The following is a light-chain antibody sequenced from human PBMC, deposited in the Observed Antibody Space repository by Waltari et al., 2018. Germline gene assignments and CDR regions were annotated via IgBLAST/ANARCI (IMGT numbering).Light chain of an antibody. J-gene: IGKJ4*01. V-gene: IGKV2-30*02. CDR2: KAS. CDR1: QGLVHSDGNTY. CDR3: MQGSLWPPT. Sequence: DVVLTQSPLSLPVTLGQPASISCRSSQGLVHSDGNTYLNWLHQRPVQPPRHLVDKASHRDSGVPDTISGSGSGTDFTLKISRVEAEDVGVYYCMQGSLWPPTFGAGTKVEIK.